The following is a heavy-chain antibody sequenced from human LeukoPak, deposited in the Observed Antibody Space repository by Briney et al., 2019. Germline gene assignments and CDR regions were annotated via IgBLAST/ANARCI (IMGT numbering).Heavy chain of an antibody. CDR3: ARGRSGSYSGYYFDY. CDR1: GYTFTGYY. J-gene: IGHJ4*02. CDR2: INPNSGGT. V-gene: IGHV1-2*02. D-gene: IGHD1-26*01. Sequence: ASVKVSCKASGYTFTGYYMHWVRQAPGQGLEWMGWINPNSGGTNYAQKFQGRVTMTRDTSISTAYMELSRLRSDDTAVYYCARGRSGSYSGYYFDYWGQGTLVTVSS.